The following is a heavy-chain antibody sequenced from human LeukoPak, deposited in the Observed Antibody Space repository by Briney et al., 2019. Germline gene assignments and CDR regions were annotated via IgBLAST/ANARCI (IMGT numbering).Heavy chain of an antibody. CDR1: GGTFSSYA. V-gene: IGHV1-69*06. J-gene: IGHJ6*03. CDR2: IIPIFGTA. CDR3: ARGRRGTSGGIQLWSPMRDYYYYYYMDV. Sequence: GASVKVSCKASGGTFSSYAISWVRQAPGQGLEWMGGIIPIFGTANYAQKFQGRVTITADKSTSTAYMELSSLRSEDTAVYYCARGRRGTSGGIQLWSPMRDYYYYYYMDVWGKGTTVTVSS. D-gene: IGHD5-18*01.